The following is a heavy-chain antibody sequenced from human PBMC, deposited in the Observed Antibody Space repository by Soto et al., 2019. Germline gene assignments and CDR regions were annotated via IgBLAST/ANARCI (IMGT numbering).Heavy chain of an antibody. CDR1: GFTFSSYA. J-gene: IGHJ4*02. Sequence: GVSLRLSCAASGFTFSSYAMHWVRQAPGKGLEWVAVISYDGSNKYYADSVKGRFTISRDNSKNTLYLQMNSLRAEDTAVYYCARDRGNYGYSYGPDYWGQGTLVTVSS. CDR3: ARDRGNYGYSYGPDY. V-gene: IGHV3-30-3*01. D-gene: IGHD5-18*01. CDR2: ISYDGSNK.